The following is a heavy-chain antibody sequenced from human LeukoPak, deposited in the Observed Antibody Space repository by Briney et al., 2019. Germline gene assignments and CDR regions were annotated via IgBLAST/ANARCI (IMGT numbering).Heavy chain of an antibody. Sequence: SETLSLTCIVSGGSISSYYWSWLRQPPGKGLEWIGYIYYSGSTNYNPSLKSRVTISVDTSKNQFSLKLSSVTAADTAVYYCARGYSSANWFDPWGQGTLVTVSS. J-gene: IGHJ5*02. CDR2: IYYSGST. D-gene: IGHD6-25*01. CDR3: ARGYSSANWFDP. V-gene: IGHV4-59*01. CDR1: GGSISSYY.